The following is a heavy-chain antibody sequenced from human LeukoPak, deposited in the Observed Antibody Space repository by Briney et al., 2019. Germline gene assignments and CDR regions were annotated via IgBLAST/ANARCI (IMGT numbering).Heavy chain of an antibody. V-gene: IGHV4-34*01. Sequence: SETLSLTCAVYGGSFSGYYWSWIRQPPGKGLEWIGEINHSGSTNYNPSLKSRVTISVDTSKNQFSLKLSSVTAADTAVYCCAKDRDAFDIWGQGTMVTVSS. CDR2: INHSGST. J-gene: IGHJ3*02. CDR3: AKDRDAFDI. CDR1: GGSFSGYY.